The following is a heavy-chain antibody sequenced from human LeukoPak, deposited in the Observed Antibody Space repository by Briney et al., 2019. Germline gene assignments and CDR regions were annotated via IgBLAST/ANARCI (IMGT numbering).Heavy chain of an antibody. CDR3: ARDHSGSYYNGIDY. D-gene: IGHD3-10*01. CDR1: GYTFTSYD. CDR2: MNPNSGNT. Sequence: ASVKVSCKASGYTFTSYDINWVRQATGQGLEWMGWMNPNSGNTGYAQKFQGRVTMTRHTSISTAYMELSRLRSDDTAMYYCARDHSGSYYNGIDYWGQGTLVTVSS. V-gene: IGHV1-8*01. J-gene: IGHJ4*02.